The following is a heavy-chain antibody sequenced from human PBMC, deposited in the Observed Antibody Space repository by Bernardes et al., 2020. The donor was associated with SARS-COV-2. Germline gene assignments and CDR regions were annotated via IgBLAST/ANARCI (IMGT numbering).Heavy chain of an antibody. CDR2: ISGSGGST. D-gene: IGHD3-3*01. CDR1: GFTFSSYA. V-gene: IGHV3-23*01. CDR3: AKFGERDFWSGYYTGIEC. J-gene: IGHJ4*02. Sequence: GGSLRLSCAASGFTFSSYAMSWVRQAPGKGLEWVSAISGSGGSTYYADSVKGRFTISRDNSKNTLYLQMNSLRAEDTAVYYCAKFGERDFWSGYYTGIECWGQGTLVTVSS.